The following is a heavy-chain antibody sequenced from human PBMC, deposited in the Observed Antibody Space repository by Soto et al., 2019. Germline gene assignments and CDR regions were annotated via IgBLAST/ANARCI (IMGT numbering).Heavy chain of an antibody. J-gene: IGHJ6*02. V-gene: IGHV3-48*03. D-gene: IGHD5-12*01. CDR3: GSDRLVATIEGYCYCGMDV. CDR1: GFTFSSYE. CDR2: ISSSGSTI. Sequence: PGGSLRLSCAASGFTFSSYEMNWVRQAPGKGLEWVSYISSSGSTIYYADSVKGRFTISRDNAKNSLYLQMNSLRAEDTAVYYCGSDRLVATIEGYCYCGMDVWGQGTTVTVSS.